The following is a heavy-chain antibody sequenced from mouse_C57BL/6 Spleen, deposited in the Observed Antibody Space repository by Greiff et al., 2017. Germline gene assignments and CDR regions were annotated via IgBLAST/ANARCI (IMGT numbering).Heavy chain of an antibody. Sequence: QVQLQQPGAELVKPGASVKLSCKASGYTFTSYWMHWVQQRPGQGLEWIGMIHPNSGSTNYNEKFKSKATLTVVKSSNTAYMQLRSLTSEDSAGYYCARGGYGHAGHYARDYWGQGTSVTVSS. CDR1: GYTFTSYW. J-gene: IGHJ4*01. D-gene: IGHD2-2*01. CDR3: ARGGYGHAGHYARDY. CDR2: IHPNSGST. V-gene: IGHV1-64*01.